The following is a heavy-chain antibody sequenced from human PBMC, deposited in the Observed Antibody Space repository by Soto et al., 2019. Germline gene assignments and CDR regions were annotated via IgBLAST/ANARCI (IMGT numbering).Heavy chain of an antibody. CDR1: VGSISNSNW. D-gene: IGHD1-26*01. CDR2: IFHSGST. J-gene: IGHJ4*02. V-gene: IGHV4-4*02. CDR3: AHRPIVGAAI. Sequence: QVQLQESGPGLVKPSGTLSLTCAVFVGSISNSNWWTWVRQHPGKGLDWIGEIFHSGSTNYNSSLMGRVTISVDKANNQFSLKLSSVTAADTAVYYCAHRPIVGAAIWGQGTLVTVSS.